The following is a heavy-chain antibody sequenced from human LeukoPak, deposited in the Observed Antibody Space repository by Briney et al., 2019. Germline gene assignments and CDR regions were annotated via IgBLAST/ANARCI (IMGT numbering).Heavy chain of an antibody. CDR2: ISSDGDNT. V-gene: IGHV3-64D*06. D-gene: IGHD4-17*01. CDR3: VRVNDYGDRNLYYFGC. J-gene: IGHJ4*02. CDR1: GFIFSNYG. Sequence: GGSLRLSCSASGFIFSNYGMYWVRQAPGKGLEFVSAISSDGDNTFYADSVKGRFTISRDNSKNTLYLQTSSLRGEDTAVYYCVRVNDYGDRNLYYFGCWGQGTLVTVSS.